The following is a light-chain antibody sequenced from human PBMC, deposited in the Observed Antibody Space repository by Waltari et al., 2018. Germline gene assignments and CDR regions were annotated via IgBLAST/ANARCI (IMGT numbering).Light chain of an antibody. Sequence: DTQLSQFPSTLAASVGDRVTITCRASQSVSSWLAWYRQKPGEAPKLLIYDASSLESGVPSRFSGSGSGTEFTLTISSLQSDDFATYYCQQYRGLWTFGQGTRVEVK. CDR2: DAS. CDR1: QSVSSW. CDR3: QQYRGLWT. V-gene: IGKV1-5*01. J-gene: IGKJ1*01.